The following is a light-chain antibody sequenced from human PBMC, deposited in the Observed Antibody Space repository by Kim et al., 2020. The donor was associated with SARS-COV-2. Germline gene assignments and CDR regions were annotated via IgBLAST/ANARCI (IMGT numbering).Light chain of an antibody. J-gene: IGLJ2*01. CDR2: RNN. CDR3: AAWDDSLSGPV. Sequence: QSVLTQPLSASGTPGQRVTISCSGSSSNIGSNYVYWYQQLPGTAPKLLIYRNNQRPSGVPDRFSGSKSGTSASLAISGLRSEDEADYYCAAWDDSLSGPVFGGGTQLTVL. V-gene: IGLV1-47*01. CDR1: SSNIGSNY.